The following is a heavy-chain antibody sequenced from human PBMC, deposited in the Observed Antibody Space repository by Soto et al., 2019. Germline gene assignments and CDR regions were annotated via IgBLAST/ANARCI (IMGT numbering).Heavy chain of an antibody. Sequence: EVQLLESGGGLVQPGGSLRLSCAASGFTFSSYAMSWVRQAPGKGLEWVSAISGSGGSTYYADSVKGRFTISRDNSKNTLYLQMISLRDEDTAVYYCAKDTKLEYCSRTSFLKVDFDYWGQGALVTVSS. CDR3: AKDTKLEYCSRTSFLKVDFDY. CDR1: GFTFSSYA. J-gene: IGHJ4*02. D-gene: IGHD2-2*01. V-gene: IGHV3-23*01. CDR2: ISGSGGST.